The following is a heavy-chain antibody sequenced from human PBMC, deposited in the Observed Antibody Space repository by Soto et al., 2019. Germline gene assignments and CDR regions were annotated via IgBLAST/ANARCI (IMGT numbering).Heavy chain of an antibody. CDR2: IWYDGSNA. CDR1: GFIFSNFG. V-gene: IGHV3-33*08. J-gene: IGHJ6*02. D-gene: IGHD6-6*01. CDR3: ARDPRTARPSAMDV. Sequence: QVQLVESGGGVVQPGRSLRLSCATSGFIFSNFGMHWVRQAPGKGLEWVVVIWYDGSNAVSADSVKGRFTISRDNSKNTLYLQMSGLRSEDTAVYYCARDPRTARPSAMDVWGQGTTVTVSS.